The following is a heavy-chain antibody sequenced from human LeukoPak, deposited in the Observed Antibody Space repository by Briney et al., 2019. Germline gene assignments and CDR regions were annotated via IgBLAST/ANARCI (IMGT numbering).Heavy chain of an antibody. CDR2: INHSGST. V-gene: IGHV4-34*01. CDR1: GGSFSGYY. CDR3: GRVCTNGVCYDY. J-gene: IGHJ4*02. D-gene: IGHD2-8*01. Sequence: SETLSLTCAVYGGSFSGYYWSWIRQPPGKGLEWIGEINHSGSTNYNPSLKSRVTISVDTSKNQFSLKLSSVTAADTSVYYCGRVCTNGVCYDYWGQGTLVTVSS.